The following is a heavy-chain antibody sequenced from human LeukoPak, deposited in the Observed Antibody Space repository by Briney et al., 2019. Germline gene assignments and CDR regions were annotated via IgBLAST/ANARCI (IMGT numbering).Heavy chain of an antibody. CDR2: IYSGGLT. J-gene: IGHJ4*02. V-gene: IGHV3-53*01. CDR3: AKDSVGANYFEY. Sequence: PGGPLRLSCAASGFTDSNNYMSWVRQAPGKGLEWLSVIYSGGLTYYADSVKGRFTISRDNSKNTLYLQMNSLRAEDTAMYYCAKDSVGANYFEYWGQGTLVTVSS. D-gene: IGHD1-26*01. CDR1: GFTDSNNY.